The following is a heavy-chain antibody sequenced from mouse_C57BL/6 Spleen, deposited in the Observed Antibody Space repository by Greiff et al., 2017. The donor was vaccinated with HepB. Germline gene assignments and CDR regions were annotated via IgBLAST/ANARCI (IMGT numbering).Heavy chain of an antibody. Sequence: EVKVVESGGDLVKPGGSLKLSCAASGFTFSSYGMSWVRQTPDKRLEWVATISSGGSYTYYPDSVKGRFTISRDNAKNTLYLQMSSLKSEDTAMYYCARQDTTVVATDAMDYWGQGTSVTVSS. CDR2: ISSGGSYT. CDR3: ARQDTTVVATDAMDY. V-gene: IGHV5-6*01. J-gene: IGHJ4*01. CDR1: GFTFSSYG. D-gene: IGHD1-1*01.